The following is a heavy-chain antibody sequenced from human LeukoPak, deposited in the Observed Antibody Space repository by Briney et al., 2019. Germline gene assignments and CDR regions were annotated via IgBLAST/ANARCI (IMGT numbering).Heavy chain of an antibody. D-gene: IGHD5-18*01. CDR1: GFTFSSYG. Sequence: GRSLRLSCAASGFTFSSYGMTWVRQAPGKGLEWVADIRQDGSEKYYVDSVKGRFTISRDNAKNSLYLQMNSLRVEDTAVYYCAREIYSYGTKSSFDYWGQGTLVTVSS. J-gene: IGHJ4*02. CDR3: AREIYSYGTKSSFDY. CDR2: IRQDGSEK. V-gene: IGHV3-7*03.